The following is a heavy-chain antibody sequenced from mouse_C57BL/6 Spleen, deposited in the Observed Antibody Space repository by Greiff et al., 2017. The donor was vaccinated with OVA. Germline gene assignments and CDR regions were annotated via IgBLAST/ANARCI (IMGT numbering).Heavy chain of an antibody. CDR2: IDPSASYP. Sequence: VQLQQPGAELVKPGASVKLSCKASGYTFTSYWMQWVKQRPGQGLEWIGEIDPSASYPNYNQKFKGKATLTVDNSSSTAYMQLSSLTSEDSSVYYCARPSYYGSSHWYFDVWGTGTTGTVSS. J-gene: IGHJ1*03. V-gene: IGHV1-50*01. D-gene: IGHD1-1*01. CDR3: ARPSYYGSSHWYFDV. CDR1: GYTFTSYW.